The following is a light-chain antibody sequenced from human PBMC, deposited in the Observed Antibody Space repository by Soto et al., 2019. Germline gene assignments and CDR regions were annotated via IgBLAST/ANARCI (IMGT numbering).Light chain of an antibody. V-gene: IGKV3-20*01. CDR3: QQYISSPLT. CDR1: QSVSNNY. J-gene: IGKJ1*01. CDR2: GAS. Sequence: EIVLTQSPGTLSLSPGERATLSCRASQSVSNNYLAWYQQKPGQAPRLVIYGASSRATGIPDRFSASGSGTDFTLTISRLEPEDFAVYYCQQYISSPLTFGQGTKV.